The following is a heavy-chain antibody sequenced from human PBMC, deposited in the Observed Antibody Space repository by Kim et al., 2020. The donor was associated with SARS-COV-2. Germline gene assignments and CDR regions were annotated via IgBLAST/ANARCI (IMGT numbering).Heavy chain of an antibody. V-gene: IGHV7-4-1*02. Sequence: ASVKVSCKASGYKFNTYALNWPRQAPGQGLEWVGWINTQTGSPTYARAFTGRFVFSLDTSVTSAYLQIINLESADSAVYYCARDVWVDCGRTSCFDYWGQGSLVTVSS. J-gene: IGHJ4*02. CDR1: GYKFNTYA. D-gene: IGHD2-2*01. CDR3: ARDVWVDCGRTSCFDY. CDR2: INTQTGSP.